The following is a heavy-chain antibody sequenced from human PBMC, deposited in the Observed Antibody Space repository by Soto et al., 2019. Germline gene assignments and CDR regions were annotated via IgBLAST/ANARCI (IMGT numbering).Heavy chain of an antibody. J-gene: IGHJ4*02. CDR1: GFTFSNYW. Sequence: QPGGSLRLSCAASGFTFSNYWMHWVRQAPGKGLVWVSRISSDGTSTNYADSVKGRFTISRDNAKHTLYLQMSSLRAEDTAVYYCARGAAVTTKANDYWGQGTLVTVSS. CDR2: ISSDGTST. CDR3: ARGAAVTTKANDY. V-gene: IGHV3-74*01. D-gene: IGHD4-4*01.